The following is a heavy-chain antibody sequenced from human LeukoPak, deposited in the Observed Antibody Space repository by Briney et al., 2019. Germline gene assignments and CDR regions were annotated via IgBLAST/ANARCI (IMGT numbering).Heavy chain of an antibody. V-gene: IGHV4-59*01. D-gene: IGHD4-11*01. CDR3: ASFTTVSAFDI. Sequence: SETLSLTCTVSGGSISSYYWSWIRQPPGKGLEWIGYIYYSGSTNYNPSLKSRVTISVDTSKNQFSLKLSSVTAADTAVYYCASFTTVSAFDIWGQGTMVTVSS. CDR2: IYYSGST. CDR1: GGSISSYY. J-gene: IGHJ3*02.